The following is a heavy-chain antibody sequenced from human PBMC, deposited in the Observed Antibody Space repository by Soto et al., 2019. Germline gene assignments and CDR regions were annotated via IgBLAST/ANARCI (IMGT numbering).Heavy chain of an antibody. V-gene: IGHV4-34*01. CDR1: GGSFSGYY. J-gene: IGHJ5*02. CDR3: ARSKACRDSSGCDWFDP. CDR2: INHSGST. D-gene: IGHD6-19*01. Sequence: SATLSLTCAVYGGSFSGYYWSWIRQPPGKGLEWIGEINHSGSTNYNPSLKSRVTISVDTSKNQFSLKLSSVTAADTAVYYCARSKACRDSSGCDWFDPWGQGTLVTVSS.